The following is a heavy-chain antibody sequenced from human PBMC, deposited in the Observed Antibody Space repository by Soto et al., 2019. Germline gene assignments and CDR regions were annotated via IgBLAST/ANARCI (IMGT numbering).Heavy chain of an antibody. CDR1: RGSISSYY. CDR3: ARDYYGSVSNYNYYYGMDV. V-gene: IGHV4-59*01. D-gene: IGHD3-10*01. J-gene: IGHJ6*02. CDR2: IYYSGST. Sequence: PSETLSLTCPVSRGSISSYYWSWIRQPPGKGLEWIGYIYYSGSTNYNPSLKSRVTISVDTSKNQFSLNLSSVTAADTAVYYCARDYYGSVSNYNYYYGMDVWGQGTTVTVSS.